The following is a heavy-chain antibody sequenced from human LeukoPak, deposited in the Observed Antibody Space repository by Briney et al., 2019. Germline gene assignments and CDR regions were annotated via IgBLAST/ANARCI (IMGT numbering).Heavy chain of an antibody. J-gene: IGHJ4*02. CDR2: IKPDGGEK. CDR3: ASGSLWSGILED. Sequence: GESLRLSCAASGFTLSSYMMTWVRQAPGKGLEWVANIKPDGGEKFYVDFVRGRFTISRDNAKNSLYLQMNSLRAEDTAVYYCASGSLWSGILEDWGQGTLVIVYS. CDR1: GFTLSSYM. D-gene: IGHD3-3*01. V-gene: IGHV3-7*01.